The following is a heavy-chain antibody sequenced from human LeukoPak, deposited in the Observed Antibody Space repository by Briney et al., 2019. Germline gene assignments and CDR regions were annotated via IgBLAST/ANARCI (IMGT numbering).Heavy chain of an antibody. V-gene: IGHV4-59*01. CDR1: GGSISSYY. D-gene: IGHD2-15*01. CDR3: ARGTVVFGMDV. CDR2: IYYSGST. J-gene: IGHJ6*02. Sequence: SETLSLTCTISGGSISSYYWSWIRQPPGKGLDWIGYIYYSGSTNYNPSLKSRVTMSVDTSKNQFSLKLSSVTAADTAVYYCARGTVVFGMDVWGQGTTVTASS.